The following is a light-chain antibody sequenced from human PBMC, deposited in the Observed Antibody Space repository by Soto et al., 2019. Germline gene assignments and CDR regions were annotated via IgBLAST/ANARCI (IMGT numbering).Light chain of an antibody. J-gene: IGLJ2*01. CDR3: SSYTSSSTVI. CDR2: DVS. Sequence: QSALTQPASVSGSPGQSITISCTGTSSDVGGYNYVSWYQHHPGKAPKLMIFDVSNRPSGVSNRFSGSKSGNTASLTISGLQAEDEAEYYCSSYTSSSTVIFGGGTKLTVL. V-gene: IGLV2-14*03. CDR1: SSDVGGYNY.